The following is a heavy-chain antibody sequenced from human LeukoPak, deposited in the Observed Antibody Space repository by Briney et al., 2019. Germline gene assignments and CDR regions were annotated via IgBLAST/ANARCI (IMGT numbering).Heavy chain of an antibody. D-gene: IGHD3-10*01. CDR1: IRSLSSTTDY. Sequence: PSETLSLTCTHSIRSLSSTTDYSGSIRQPPGKGLEWVASIYYSGSTYYNPSLKSRVTMSVDTSKNQFSLKLSSLTAADTAVYHCPRHTGTYIDYWGQGTLVTVSS. CDR2: IYYSGST. CDR3: PRHTGTYIDY. V-gene: IGHV4-39*01. J-gene: IGHJ4*02.